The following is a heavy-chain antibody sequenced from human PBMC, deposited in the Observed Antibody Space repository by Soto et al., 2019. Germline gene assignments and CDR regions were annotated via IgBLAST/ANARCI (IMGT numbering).Heavy chain of an antibody. D-gene: IGHD3-10*02. CDR3: AHSYFFFFQAEDGIRGVRSVSAFLLNRSSDL. V-gene: IGHV2-5*02. Sequence: VGWIRQPPGKALEWLALIYWDDDKRYSPSLKSRLTITKDTSKNQVVLTMTNMDPVDTATYYCAHSYFFFFQAEDGIRGVRSVSAFLLNRSSDL. CDR2: IYWDDDK. J-gene: IGHJ2*01.